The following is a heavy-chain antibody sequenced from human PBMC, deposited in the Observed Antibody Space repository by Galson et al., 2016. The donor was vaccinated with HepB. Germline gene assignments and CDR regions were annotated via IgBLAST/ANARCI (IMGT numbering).Heavy chain of an antibody. V-gene: IGHV3-74*01. CDR3: ARDSDSDYYGSGSTPIDH. J-gene: IGHJ4*02. Sequence: SLRLSCAASGFTFSSYWMDWVRQAPGRGLVWVSRINSDGSSTSYADSVEGRFTISRDNAKNTLYLQMNSLRAEDTAVYYCARDSDSDYYGSGSTPIDHWGQGTLVTVSS. CDR1: GFTFSSYW. D-gene: IGHD3-10*01. CDR2: INSDGSST.